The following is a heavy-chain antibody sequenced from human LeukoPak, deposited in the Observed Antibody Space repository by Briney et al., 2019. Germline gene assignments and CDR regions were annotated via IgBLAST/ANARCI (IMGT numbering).Heavy chain of an antibody. CDR1: GFTFSSYA. CDR2: ISYDGSNK. CDR3: ARDYYYDSSHYYGMDV. V-gene: IGHV3-30-3*01. Sequence: GGSLRLSCAASGFTFSSYAMHWVRQAPGKGLEWVAVISYDGSNKYYADSAKGRFTISRDNSKNTLYLQMNSLRAEDTAVYYCARDYYYDSSHYYGMDVWGQGTTVTVSS. D-gene: IGHD3-22*01. J-gene: IGHJ6*02.